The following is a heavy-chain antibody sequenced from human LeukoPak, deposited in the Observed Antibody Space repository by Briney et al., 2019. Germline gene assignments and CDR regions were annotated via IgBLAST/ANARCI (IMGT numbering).Heavy chain of an antibody. CDR1: GYTFTSYA. CDR2: INTGNGNT. CDR3: ARDMGSGSLHY. D-gene: IGHD1-26*01. J-gene: IGHJ4*02. V-gene: IGHV1-3*04. Sequence: ASVKVSRKASGYTFTSYAIHWVRQAPGQRLEWMGWINTGNGNTKYSQTFQGKFTFTRDTSASTAYMELSSLRTEDTAVYYCARDMGSGSLHYWGQGTLVTVSS.